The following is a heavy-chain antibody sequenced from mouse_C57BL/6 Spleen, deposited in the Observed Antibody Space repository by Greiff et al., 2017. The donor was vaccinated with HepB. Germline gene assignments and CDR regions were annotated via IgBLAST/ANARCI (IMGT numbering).Heavy chain of an antibody. D-gene: IGHD2-4*01. Sequence: EVKLVESGGGLVKPGGSLKLSCAASGFTFSSYAMSWVRQTPEKRLEWVATISDGGSYTYYPDNVKGRFTISRDNAKNNLYLQMSHLKSEDTAMYYCAREGSMITRGGYFDYWGQGTTLTVSS. CDR3: AREGSMITRGGYFDY. CDR2: ISDGGSYT. CDR1: GFTFSSYA. J-gene: IGHJ2*01. V-gene: IGHV5-4*01.